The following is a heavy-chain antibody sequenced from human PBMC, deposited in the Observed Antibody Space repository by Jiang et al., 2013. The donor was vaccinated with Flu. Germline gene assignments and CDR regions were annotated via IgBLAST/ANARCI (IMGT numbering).Heavy chain of an antibody. J-gene: IGHJ4*02. D-gene: IGHD4-17*01. CDR1: GYTFTSYA. V-gene: IGHV1-3*04. CDR3: ARRHDYGDYDFDF. Sequence: KKPGASVKVSCKASGYTFTSYAFHWVRQAPGQSLERMGWVNTGNGKTKYSQKFLGRVTITRDTSASTGYMELSSLTSQDTAIYYCARRHDYGDYDFDFWAREPWSPSP. CDR2: VNTGNGKT.